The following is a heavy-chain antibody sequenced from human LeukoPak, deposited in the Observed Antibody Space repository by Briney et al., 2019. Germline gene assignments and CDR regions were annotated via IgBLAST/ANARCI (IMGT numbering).Heavy chain of an antibody. V-gene: IGHV1-69*05. CDR2: IIPIFGTT. J-gene: IGHJ3*02. CDR3: ARAPDSSGYYWNDAFDI. D-gene: IGHD3-22*01. Sequence: ASVKVSCKASGYTFISYYMHWVRQAPGQGLEWMGRIIPIFGTTNYAQKFQGRVTITTDESTSTAYMELSSLRSEDTAVYYCARAPDSSGYYWNDAFDIWGQGTMVTVSS. CDR1: GYTFISYY.